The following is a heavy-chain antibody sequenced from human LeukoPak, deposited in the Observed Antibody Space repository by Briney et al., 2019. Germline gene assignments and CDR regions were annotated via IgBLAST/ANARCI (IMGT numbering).Heavy chain of an antibody. J-gene: IGHJ4*02. V-gene: IGHV1-46*01. D-gene: IGHD3-10*01. CDR1: GYTFTSYY. CDR3: ARDVRSPMVRGVVFDY. Sequence: ASVKVSCKASGYTFTSYYMHWVRQAPGQGLEWMGIINPSGGSTSYAQKFQGRVTMTRDTSTSTAYMELGSLRSDDTAVYYCARDVRSPMVRGVVFDYWGQGTLVTVSS. CDR2: INPSGGST.